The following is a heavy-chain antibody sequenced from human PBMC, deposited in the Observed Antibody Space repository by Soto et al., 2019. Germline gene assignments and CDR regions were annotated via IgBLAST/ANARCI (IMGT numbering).Heavy chain of an antibody. V-gene: IGHV3-21*01. CDR1: GFTFSSYS. CDR3: ASMTTVYSYYFDY. Sequence: PGGSLRLSCAASGFTFSSYSMNWVRQAPGKGLEWVSSISSSSSYIYYADSVKGRFTISRDNAKNSLYLQMNSLRAEDTAVYYCASMTTVYSYYFDYWGQGTLVTVSS. J-gene: IGHJ4*02. D-gene: IGHD4-4*01. CDR2: ISSSSSYI.